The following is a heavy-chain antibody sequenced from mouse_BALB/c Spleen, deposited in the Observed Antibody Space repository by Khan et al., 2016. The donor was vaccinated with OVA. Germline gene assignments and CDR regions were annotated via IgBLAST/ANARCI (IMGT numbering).Heavy chain of an antibody. CDR2: ISYSGST. D-gene: IGHD1-2*01. CDR1: GYSITSGYV. V-gene: IGHV3-2*02. Sequence: EVQLVESGPGLVKPSQSLSLTCTVTGYSITSGYVWSLIRQFAGNQLGWMGYISYSGSTNYNPSLKSRISITRDTSTNQVFLQLNSVTTEDTATYYCARTARIKYWGQGTTLTVSS. CDR3: ARTARIKY. J-gene: IGHJ2*01.